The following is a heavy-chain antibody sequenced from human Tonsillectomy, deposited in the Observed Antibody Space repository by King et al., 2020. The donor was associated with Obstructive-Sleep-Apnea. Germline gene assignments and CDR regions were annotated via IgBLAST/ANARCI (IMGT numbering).Heavy chain of an antibody. Sequence: VQLVESGGGVVQPGRSLRLSCAASGFTFSSYGMHWVRQAPGKGLEWVAVIWYDGSNKYYADSVKGRFTISRDNSKTTLYLQMNSLRAEDTAVYYCARDPNGSGSSGMDVWGQGTTVTVSS. CDR2: IWYDGSNK. CDR3: ARDPNGSGSSGMDV. CDR1: GFTFSSYG. J-gene: IGHJ6*02. V-gene: IGHV3-33*01. D-gene: IGHD3-10*01.